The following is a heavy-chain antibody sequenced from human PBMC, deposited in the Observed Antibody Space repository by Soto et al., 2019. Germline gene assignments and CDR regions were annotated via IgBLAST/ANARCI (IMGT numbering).Heavy chain of an antibody. J-gene: IGHJ6*02. Sequence: QVQLVQSGAEGKKPGSSVKVSCKASGDTFSSYAISWVRQAPGQGLEWMGGIIPIFGTANYAQKFQGRVTITADDSTSTAYMELSSLRSEDTALYYCARDGSGYRSRASPMDVWGQGTTVTVSS. CDR2: IIPIFGTA. D-gene: IGHD3-22*01. CDR1: GDTFSSYA. CDR3: ARDGSGYRSRASPMDV. V-gene: IGHV1-69*01.